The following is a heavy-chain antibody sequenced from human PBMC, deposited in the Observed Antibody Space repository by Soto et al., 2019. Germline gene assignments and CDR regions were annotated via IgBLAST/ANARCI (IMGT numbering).Heavy chain of an antibody. CDR1: GYTFTGYY. V-gene: IGHV1-2*04. CDR2: INPNSGGT. J-gene: IGHJ6*02. D-gene: IGHD5-12*01. Sequence: ASVKVSCKASGYTFTGYYMHWVRQAPGQGLEWMGWINPNSGGTNYAQKFQGWVTMTRDTSISTAYMELSRLGSDDTAVYYCARSPRGYSGYEGASKAYYYYGMDVWGQGTTVTVSS. CDR3: ARSPRGYSGYEGASKAYYYYGMDV.